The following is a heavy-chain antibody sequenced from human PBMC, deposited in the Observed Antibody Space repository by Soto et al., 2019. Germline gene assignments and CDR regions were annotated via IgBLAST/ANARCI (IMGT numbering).Heavy chain of an antibody. CDR1: GGSISSYY. CDR2: IYYSGST. D-gene: IGHD3-10*01. Sequence: SETLSLTCTVSGGSISSYYWSWIRQPPGKGLEWIGYIYYSGSTNYNPSLKSRVTISVDTSKNQFSLKLSSVTAADTAVYYCARHYGSGSAATRNDWFAPWGLGTLVTVS. J-gene: IGHJ5*02. V-gene: IGHV4-59*08. CDR3: ARHYGSGSAATRNDWFAP.